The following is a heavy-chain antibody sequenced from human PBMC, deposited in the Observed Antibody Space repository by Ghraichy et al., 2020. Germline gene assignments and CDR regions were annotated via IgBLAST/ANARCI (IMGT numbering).Heavy chain of an antibody. D-gene: IGHD2-2*02. CDR3: ARHKGACYTTGCYRDWFDP. Sequence: SETLSLTCTVSGDSISRSTYYWGWIRQPPGKGLEWIGSISSTGTTDDNPSLKSRLTLSVDTTKNQFSLKLSSVTAADTAVYYCARHKGACYTTGCYRDWFDPWGQGTQFTVSS. J-gene: IGHJ5*02. CDR2: ISSTGTT. CDR1: GDSISRSTYY. V-gene: IGHV4-39*01.